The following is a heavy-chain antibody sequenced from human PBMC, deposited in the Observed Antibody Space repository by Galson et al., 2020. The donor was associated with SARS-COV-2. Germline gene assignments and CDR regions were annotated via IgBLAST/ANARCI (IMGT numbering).Heavy chain of an antibody. J-gene: IGHJ6*03. Sequence: GESLKLSCVASGFTFSRYGMSWVRQAPGQGLEWVATTSATTYYADSVRRRFIISSDDSKNILYLQMNGLSADDTAVYYCAKDFVRGIGYMDVWGPGTTVTVSS. CDR2: TSATT. D-gene: IGHD3-10*02. CDR3: AKDFVRGIGYMDV. V-gene: IGHV3-23*01. CDR1: GFTFSRYG.